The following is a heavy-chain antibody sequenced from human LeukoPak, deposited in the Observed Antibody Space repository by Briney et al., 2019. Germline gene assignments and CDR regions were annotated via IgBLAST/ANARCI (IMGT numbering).Heavy chain of an antibody. CDR2: INHSGST. J-gene: IGHJ5*02. V-gene: IGHV4-34*01. CDR1: GGSFSGYS. D-gene: IGHD5-18*01. CDR3: ARTVDTAMVTAFPYNWFDP. Sequence: SETLSLTCAVYGGSFSGYSWSWIRQPPGKGLEWIGEINHSGSTNYNPSLKSRVTISVDTSKNQFSLKLSSVTAADTAVYYCARTVDTAMVTAFPYNWFDPWGQGTLVTVSS.